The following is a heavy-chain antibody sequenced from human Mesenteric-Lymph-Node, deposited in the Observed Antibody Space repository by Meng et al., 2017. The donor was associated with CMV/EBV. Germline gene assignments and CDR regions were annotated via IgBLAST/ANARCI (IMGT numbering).Heavy chain of an antibody. Sequence: SETLSLTCTVSGGSISSSSYYWGWIRQPPGKGLEWIGYIYYSGSTNYNPSLKSRVTISVDTSKNQFSLKLSSVTAADTAVYYCAREVAAAGTRWFDPWGQGTLGTVSS. J-gene: IGHJ5*02. CDR2: IYYSGST. CDR3: AREVAAAGTRWFDP. V-gene: IGHV4-61*01. CDR1: GGSISSSSYY. D-gene: IGHD6-13*01.